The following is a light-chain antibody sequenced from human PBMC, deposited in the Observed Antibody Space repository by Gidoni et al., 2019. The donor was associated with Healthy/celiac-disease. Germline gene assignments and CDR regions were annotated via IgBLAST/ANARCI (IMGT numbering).Light chain of an antibody. CDR2: GAS. J-gene: IGKJ4*01. CDR3: QQYGSLPGT. CDR1: QSVSSSY. Sequence: IVLTQSPGTLSLSPGERATLSCRASQSVSSSYLAGYQQKPGQAPRLLIYGASSRATGIPDRFSGSGSGTDFTRTISRLETEDFAVYYCQQYGSLPGTFXGXTKVXIK. V-gene: IGKV3-20*01.